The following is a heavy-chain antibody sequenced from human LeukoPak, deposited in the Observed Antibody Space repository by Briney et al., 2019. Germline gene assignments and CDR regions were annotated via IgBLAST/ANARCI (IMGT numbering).Heavy chain of an antibody. CDR3: AELGITMIGGV. J-gene: IGHJ6*04. Sequence: GGSLRLSCAASGFTFSSYDMHWVRQATGKGLEWVSAIGTAGDTYYPGSVKGRFTISRDNAKNSLYLQMNSLRAEDTAVYYCAELGITMIGGVWGKGTTVTISS. V-gene: IGHV3-13*01. D-gene: IGHD3-10*02. CDR2: IGTAGDT. CDR1: GFTFSSYD.